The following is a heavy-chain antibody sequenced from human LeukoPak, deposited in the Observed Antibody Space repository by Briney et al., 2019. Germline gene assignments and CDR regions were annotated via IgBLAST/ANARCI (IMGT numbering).Heavy chain of an antibody. D-gene: IGHD3-10*01. Sequence: GGSLRLSCAASGFTFSSYWMHWVRQAPGKGLVWVSRINSDGSSTSYADSVKGRFTISRDNAKNTLYLQMNSLRAEDTAVYYCAREPGRTYYYGSGSPTDYWGQGTLVTVSS. CDR3: AREPGRTYYYGSGSPTDY. CDR2: INSDGSST. J-gene: IGHJ4*02. CDR1: GFTFSSYW. V-gene: IGHV3-74*01.